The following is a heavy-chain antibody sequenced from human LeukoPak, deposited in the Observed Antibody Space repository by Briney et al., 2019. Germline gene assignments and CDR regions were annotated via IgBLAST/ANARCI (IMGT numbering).Heavy chain of an antibody. CDR2: INHSGST. V-gene: IGHV4-34*01. CDR3: ARGGLVVGYSYGPYCGGDCYYYFDY. Sequence: SETLSLTCTVSGGSISSYYWSWIRQPPGKGLEWIGEINHSGSTNYNPSLKSRVTISVDTSKNQFSLKLSSVTAADTAVYYCARGGLVVGYSYGPYCGGDCYYYFDYWGQGTLVTVSS. J-gene: IGHJ4*02. D-gene: IGHD2-21*02. CDR1: GGSISSYY.